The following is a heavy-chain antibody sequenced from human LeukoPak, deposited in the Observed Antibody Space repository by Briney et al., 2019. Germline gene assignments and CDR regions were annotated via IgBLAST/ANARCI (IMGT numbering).Heavy chain of an antibody. CDR3: ARDYVFDY. Sequence: PGRSLRLSCAASGFTFDDYAMHWVRQAPGKGLEWVSGISWNSGSIGYADSVKGRFTISRDNAKNSLYPQMNSLRAEDTAVYYCARDYVFDYWGQGTLVTVSS. CDR1: GFTFDDYA. D-gene: IGHD3-16*01. J-gene: IGHJ4*02. CDR2: ISWNSGSI. V-gene: IGHV3-9*01.